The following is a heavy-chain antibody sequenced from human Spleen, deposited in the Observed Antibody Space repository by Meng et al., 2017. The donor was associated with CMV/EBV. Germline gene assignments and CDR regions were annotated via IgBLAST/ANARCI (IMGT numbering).Heavy chain of an antibody. Sequence: ASVKVSCKASGYTFTSYGINWVRQAPGQGLEWMGWISGDNGNTNYAQTLQARVTMTTDTSTNTAYMELRSLRSDDTAVYYCARGPYYEPTYWGQGTLVTVSS. CDR1: GYTFTSYG. V-gene: IGHV1-18*01. J-gene: IGHJ4*02. D-gene: IGHD3-22*01. CDR3: ARGPYYEPTY. CDR2: ISGDNGNT.